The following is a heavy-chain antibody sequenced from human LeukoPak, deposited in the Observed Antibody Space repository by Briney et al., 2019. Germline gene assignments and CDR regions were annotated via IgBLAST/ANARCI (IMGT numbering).Heavy chain of an antibody. V-gene: IGHV3-21*01. D-gene: IGHD6-19*01. J-gene: IGHJ3*02. CDR1: GFTLRNYA. CDR2: IGAGDKYT. CDR3: ARDFGDVGYSSGWYDAFDI. Sequence: GGSLRLSCAASGFTLRNYAMSWVRQAPGKGLEWVSSIGAGDKYTYYGDSVKGRFTISRDSAKNSLYLQMNSLRAEDTAVYYCARDFGDVGYSSGWYDAFDIWGQGTMVTVSS.